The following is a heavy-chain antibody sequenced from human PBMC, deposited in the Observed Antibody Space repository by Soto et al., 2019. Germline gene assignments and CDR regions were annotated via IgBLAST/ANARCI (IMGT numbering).Heavy chain of an antibody. J-gene: IGHJ6*02. Sequence: ASVKVSCKASGYTFTSYGISWVRQAPGQGLEWMGWISAYNGNTNYAQKLQGRVTMTTDTSTSTAYMELRSLRSDDTAVYYCARGELRRGNLDYYYGMDVWGQGTTVTVSS. CDR3: ARGELRRGNLDYYYGMDV. CDR2: ISAYNGNT. CDR1: GYTFTSYG. V-gene: IGHV1-18*01. D-gene: IGHD1-7*01.